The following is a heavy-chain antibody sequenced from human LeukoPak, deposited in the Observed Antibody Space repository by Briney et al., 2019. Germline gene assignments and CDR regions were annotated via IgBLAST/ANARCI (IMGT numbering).Heavy chain of an antibody. CDR1: GGSISSYY. CDR2: MYNSGST. Sequence: PSETLSLTCTVSGGSISSYYWSWLRQPPGKGLEWIGYMYNSGSTNYNPSLKSRVTMSLDTSKNQFSLRLRSVTAADTAVYYCAREPEYCSSISCYHIWGQGTMVTVSS. V-gene: IGHV4-59*01. J-gene: IGHJ3*02. CDR3: AREPEYCSSISCYHI. D-gene: IGHD2-2*01.